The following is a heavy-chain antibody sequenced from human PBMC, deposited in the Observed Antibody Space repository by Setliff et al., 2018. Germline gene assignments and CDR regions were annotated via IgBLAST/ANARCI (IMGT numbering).Heavy chain of an antibody. CDR3: AKDYRRDGYWDIDY. CDR1: GFTFSYFS. J-gene: IGHJ4*02. CDR2: IFYNGASP. D-gene: IGHD3-16*02. V-gene: IGHV3-23*01. Sequence: GESLRLSCAGSGFTFSYFSMSWVRQVPGKGLEWVSSIFYNGASPSYADSVKGRFTISRDNSRNTLYLQTNNLKVEDAAIYYCAKDYRRDGYWDIDYWGQGTLVTVSS.